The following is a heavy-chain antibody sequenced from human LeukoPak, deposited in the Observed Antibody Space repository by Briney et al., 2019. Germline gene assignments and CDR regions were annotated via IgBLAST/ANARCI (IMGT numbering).Heavy chain of an antibody. D-gene: IGHD4-23*01. CDR1: GYSFTSYW. Sequence: GESLKISCKGSGYSFTSYWIGWVRQMPGKGLEWMGIIYPGDSDTRYSPSFQSQVTISADKSISTAYLQWSSLKASDTAMYYCARHSVVTGVLYYFDYWGQGTLVTVSS. CDR2: IYPGDSDT. CDR3: ARHSVVTGVLYYFDY. V-gene: IGHV5-51*01. J-gene: IGHJ4*02.